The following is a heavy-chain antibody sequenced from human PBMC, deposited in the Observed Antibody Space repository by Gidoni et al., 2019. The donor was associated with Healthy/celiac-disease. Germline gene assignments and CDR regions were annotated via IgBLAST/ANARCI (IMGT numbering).Heavy chain of an antibody. CDR3: ARDRGGAFDI. Sequence: EVQLVESGGGLVKPGGSLSLSCSASGFTFSSYSMNWVRQAPGKGLEWVSSISSSSSYIYYADSVKGRFTISRDNAKNSLYLQMNSLRAEDTAVYYCARDRGGAFDIWGQGTMVTVSS. V-gene: IGHV3-21*01. CDR1: GFTFSSYS. D-gene: IGHD3-10*01. CDR2: ISSSSSYI. J-gene: IGHJ3*02.